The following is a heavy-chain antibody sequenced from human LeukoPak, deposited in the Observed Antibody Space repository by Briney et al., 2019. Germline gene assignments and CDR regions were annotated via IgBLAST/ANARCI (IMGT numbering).Heavy chain of an antibody. CDR3: AREVRMVAARPGWFDP. D-gene: IGHD6-6*01. Sequence: ASVKVSCKASGGTFSSYAISWVRQAPGQGLEWMGGIIPIFGTANYAQKFQGRVTITADESTSTAYMELSSLRSEDTAVYYCAREVRMVAARPGWFDPWGQGTLVTVSS. CDR1: GGTFSSYA. CDR2: IIPIFGTA. J-gene: IGHJ5*02. V-gene: IGHV1-69*13.